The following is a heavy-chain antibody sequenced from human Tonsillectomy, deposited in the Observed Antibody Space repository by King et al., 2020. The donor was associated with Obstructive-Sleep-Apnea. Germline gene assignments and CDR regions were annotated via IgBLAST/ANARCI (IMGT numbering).Heavy chain of an antibody. Sequence: QLPESGPGLVKPSETLSLTCTVSGGSISSSSYYWGWIRQPPGKGLEWIGSIYYSGSTYYNPSLKSRVTISVDTSKNQFSLKLSSVTAADTAVYYCARDMEIAAAGTHYWGQGTLVTVSS. D-gene: IGHD6-13*01. CDR3: ARDMEIAAAGTHY. V-gene: IGHV4-39*07. CDR2: IYYSGST. CDR1: GGSISSSSYY. J-gene: IGHJ4*02.